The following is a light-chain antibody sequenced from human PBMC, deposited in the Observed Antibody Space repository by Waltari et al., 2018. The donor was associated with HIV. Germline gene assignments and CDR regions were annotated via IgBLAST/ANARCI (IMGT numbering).Light chain of an antibody. V-gene: IGKV4-1*01. J-gene: IGKJ1*01. CDR3: QQYYTTLWT. Sequence: DIVMTQSPDSLAVSLGERATINCKSSQSVLYSSNNKNDLAWYRQKPGQPPKLLIYWASTRESGVPDRFSGSGSVTDFTLTISSLQAEDVAVYYCQQYYTTLWTFGQGTKVEIK. CDR2: WAS. CDR1: QSVLYSSNNKND.